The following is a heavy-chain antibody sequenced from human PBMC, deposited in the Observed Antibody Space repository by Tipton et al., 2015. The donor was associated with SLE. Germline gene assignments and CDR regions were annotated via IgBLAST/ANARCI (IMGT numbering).Heavy chain of an antibody. J-gene: IGHJ4*02. CDR2: IKQDGSEK. CDR1: GFTFSTYW. V-gene: IGHV3-7*03. D-gene: IGHD6-13*01. CDR3: ARDLSSSWYMY. Sequence: GSLRLSCAASGFTFSTYWMTWVRQAPGKGLEWVANIKQDGSEKYYVDSVKGRFTISRDNPKNSLYLQMNSLRAEDTAVYYCARDLSSSWYMYWGQGTLVTVSS.